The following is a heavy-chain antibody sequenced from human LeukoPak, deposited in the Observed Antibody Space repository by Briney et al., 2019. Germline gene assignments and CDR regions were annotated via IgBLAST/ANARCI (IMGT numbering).Heavy chain of an antibody. Sequence: SETLSLTCTVSGGSISSSSYYWGWIRQRPGKGLEWIGSIYYSGSTYYNPSLKSRVTISVDTSKNQFSLKLSSVTAADTAVYYCARHVGGNCSSTSCYITIHWFDPWGQGTLVTVSS. D-gene: IGHD2-2*02. CDR2: IYYSGST. CDR1: GGSISSSSYY. CDR3: ARHVGGNCSSTSCYITIHWFDP. J-gene: IGHJ5*02. V-gene: IGHV4-39*01.